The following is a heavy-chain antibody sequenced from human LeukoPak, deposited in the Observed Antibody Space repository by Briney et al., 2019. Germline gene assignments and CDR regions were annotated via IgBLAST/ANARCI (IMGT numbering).Heavy chain of an antibody. D-gene: IGHD6-6*01. CDR3: AKDHVEQLGPRAFDY. J-gene: IGHJ4*02. CDR2: IRYDGSNK. CDR1: GFTFSSYG. Sequence: GGSLRLSCAASGFTFSSYGMHWVRQAPGKGLEWVAFIRYDGSNKYYADSVKGRFTISRDNSKSTLYLQMNSLRAEDTAVYYCAKDHVEQLGPRAFDYWGQGTLVTVSS. V-gene: IGHV3-30*02.